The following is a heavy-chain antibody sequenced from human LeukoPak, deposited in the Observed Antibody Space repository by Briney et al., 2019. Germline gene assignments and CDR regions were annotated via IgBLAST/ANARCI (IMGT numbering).Heavy chain of an antibody. CDR3: TRYHCSSTSCTFDP. CDR2: IRSKANSYAT. J-gene: IGHJ5*02. Sequence: PGGSLKLSCAASGFTFSGSAMHWVRQASGKGLEWVGRIRSKANSYATAYAASVKGRFTISRDDSKNTAYLQMNSLKTEDTAVYYCTRYHCSSTSCTFDPWGQGTLVTVSP. D-gene: IGHD2-2*01. CDR1: GFTFSGSA. V-gene: IGHV3-73*01.